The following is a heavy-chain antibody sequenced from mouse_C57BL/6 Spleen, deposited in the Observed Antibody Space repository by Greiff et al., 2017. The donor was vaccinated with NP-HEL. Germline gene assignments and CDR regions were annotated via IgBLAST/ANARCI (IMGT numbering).Heavy chain of an antibody. V-gene: IGHV1-69*01. CDR2: IDPSDSYT. CDR3: AIRSLYAMDY. Sequence: QVQLQQPGAELVMPGASVKLSCKASGYTFTSYWMHWVKQRPGQGLEWIGEIDPSDSYTNYNQKFKGKSTLTVDKSSSTAYMQLSSLTSEDSAVYYCAIRSLYAMDYWGQGTSVTVSS. J-gene: IGHJ4*01. CDR1: GYTFTSYW. D-gene: IGHD1-1*01.